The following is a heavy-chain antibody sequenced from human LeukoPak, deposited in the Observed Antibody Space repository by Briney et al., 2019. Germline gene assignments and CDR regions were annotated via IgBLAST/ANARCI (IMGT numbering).Heavy chain of an antibody. D-gene: IGHD6-13*01. Sequence: GSLRLSCAASGFTFSSYGMHWVRQAPGKWLEWVAVISYGGSNEYYADSVKGRFTISRDNSKNTLYLQMNSLTVEDTAVYFCAKGYSSSWSPYFDYWGQGTLVTVSS. CDR1: GFTFSSYG. CDR3: AKGYSSSWSPYFDY. V-gene: IGHV3-30*18. CDR2: ISYGGSNE. J-gene: IGHJ4*02.